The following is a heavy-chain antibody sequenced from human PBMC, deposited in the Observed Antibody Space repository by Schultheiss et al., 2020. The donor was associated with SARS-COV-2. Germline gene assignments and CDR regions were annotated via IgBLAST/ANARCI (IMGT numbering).Heavy chain of an antibody. CDR3: TSIVGATTNTDY. CDR1: GFTFSSYA. D-gene: IGHD1-26*01. J-gene: IGHJ4*02. CDR2: IRSKANSYAT. Sequence: GESLKISCAASGFTFSSYAMHWVRQASGKGLEWVGRIRSKANSYATAYAASVKGRFTISRDDSKNTAYLQMNSLKTEDTAVYYCTSIVGATTNTDYWGQGTLVTVS. V-gene: IGHV3-73*01.